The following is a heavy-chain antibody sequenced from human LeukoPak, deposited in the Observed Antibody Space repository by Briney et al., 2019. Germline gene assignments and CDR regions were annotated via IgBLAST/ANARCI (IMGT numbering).Heavy chain of an antibody. Sequence: PGGTLRLSCAASGFTFSSYAMNWVRQAPGKGLEWVSSISGSGGSTYYADSVKGRFTISRDNSKNTLYLQMNSLRAEDTAVYYCAKHDYGDPVGNFDYWGQGTLVTVSS. J-gene: IGHJ4*02. CDR2: ISGSGGST. V-gene: IGHV3-23*01. CDR3: AKHDYGDPVGNFDY. CDR1: GFTFSSYA. D-gene: IGHD4-17*01.